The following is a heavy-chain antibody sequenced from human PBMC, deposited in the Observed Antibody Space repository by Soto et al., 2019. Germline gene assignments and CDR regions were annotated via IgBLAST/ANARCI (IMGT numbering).Heavy chain of an antibody. CDR1: GGSFSGYY. J-gene: IGHJ6*03. D-gene: IGHD3-3*01. Sequence: SETLSLTCAVYGGSFSGYYWSWIRQPPGKGLEWIGEINHSGSTNYNPSLKSRVTISVDTSKNQFSLKLSSVTAADTAVYYCARVGRRIRGSGYPYYYMDVWGKGTTVTVSS. V-gene: IGHV4-34*01. CDR2: INHSGST. CDR3: ARVGRRIRGSGYPYYYMDV.